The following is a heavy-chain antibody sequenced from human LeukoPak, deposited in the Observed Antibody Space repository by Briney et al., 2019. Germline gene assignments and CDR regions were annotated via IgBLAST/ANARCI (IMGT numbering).Heavy chain of an antibody. V-gene: IGHV3-21*01. CDR3: AFNWIGLLSGYFDH. Sequence: GGSLRLSCAASGFTFSSYTMNWVRQAPGKGLEWVSSISGTSKYIYYAHSVRGRFTIFRDNAKNSLYLQMNSLRAEDTAVYYCAFNWIGLLSGYFDHWGQGTLVPVSS. CDR2: ISGTSKYI. CDR1: GFTFSSYT. J-gene: IGHJ4*02. D-gene: IGHD1-26*01.